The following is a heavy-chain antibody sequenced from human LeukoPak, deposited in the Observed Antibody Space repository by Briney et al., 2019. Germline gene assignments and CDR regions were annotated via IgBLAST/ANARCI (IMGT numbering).Heavy chain of an antibody. D-gene: IGHD3-10*01. CDR1: GGSFSGYY. CDR3: ARHVLVGWVRGSDYFDS. V-gene: IGHV4-34*01. J-gene: IGHJ4*02. Sequence: SETLSLTCAVYGGSFSGYYWSWIRQPPGKGLEWVGEINHSGSTNYNPSLKSRVTISIDTSRNKFSLKLSSVTAADTAVYYCARHVLVGWVRGSDYFDSWGQGTLVTVSS. CDR2: INHSGST.